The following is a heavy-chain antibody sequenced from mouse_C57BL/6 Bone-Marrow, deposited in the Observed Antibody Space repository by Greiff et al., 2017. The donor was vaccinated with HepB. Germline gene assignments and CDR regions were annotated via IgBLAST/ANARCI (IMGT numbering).Heavy chain of an antibody. CDR3: ARRDYGSSWFAY. CDR2: IYPSDSET. V-gene: IGHV1-61*01. Sequence: QVQLKESGAELVRPGSSVKLSCKASGYTFTSYWMDWVKQRPGQGLEWIGNIYPSDSETHYNQKFKDKATLTVDKSSSTAYMQLSSLTSEDSAVYYCARRDYGSSWFAYWGQGTLVTVSA. J-gene: IGHJ3*01. CDR1: GYTFTSYW. D-gene: IGHD1-1*01.